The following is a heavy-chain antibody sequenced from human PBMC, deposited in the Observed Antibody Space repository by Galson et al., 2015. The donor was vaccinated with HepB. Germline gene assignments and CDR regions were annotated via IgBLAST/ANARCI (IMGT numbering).Heavy chain of an antibody. CDR1: GGTFSSYA. V-gene: IGHV1-69*04. J-gene: IGHJ5*02. CDR3: AREFQYSSSRNWFDP. Sequence: SVKVSCKASGGTFSSYAISWVRQAPGHGLQWMGRIIPIVAIANYAEMFQGRVTITADKSTSTAYMELSSLRYEDTAMYYCAREFQYSSSRNWFDPWGQGTLVTVSS. CDR2: IIPIVAIA. D-gene: IGHD6-19*01.